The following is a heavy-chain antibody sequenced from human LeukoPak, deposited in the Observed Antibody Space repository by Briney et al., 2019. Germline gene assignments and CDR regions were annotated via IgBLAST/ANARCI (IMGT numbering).Heavy chain of an antibody. V-gene: IGHV1-2*02. CDR1: GYTFTGYY. CDR3: ASFDIVVVPAGHYYYGMDV. J-gene: IGHJ6*02. CDR2: INPNSGGT. Sequence: ASVKVSCEASGYTFTGYYMHWVRQAPGQGLEWMGWINPNSGGTNYAQKFQGRVTMTRDTSISTAYMDLSRLRSADTAVYYCASFDIVVVPAGHYYYGMDVWGQGTTVTVSS. D-gene: IGHD2-2*01.